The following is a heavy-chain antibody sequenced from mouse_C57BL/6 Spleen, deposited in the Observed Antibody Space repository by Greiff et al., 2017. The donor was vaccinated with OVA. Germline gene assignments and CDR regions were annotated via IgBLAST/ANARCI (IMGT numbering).Heavy chain of an antibody. Sequence: EVKVVESGGGLVKPGGSLKLSCAASGFTFSAYGMHWVRQAPEKGLEWVAYISSGSSTIYYADTVKGRFTISRDNAKNTLYLQMTSLRAEDTAMYYCARGHYGSSYWYLDVWGTGTTVTVSS. CDR1: GFTFSAYG. V-gene: IGHV5-17*01. CDR2: ISSGSSTI. D-gene: IGHD1-1*01. J-gene: IGHJ1*03. CDR3: ARGHYGSSYWYLDV.